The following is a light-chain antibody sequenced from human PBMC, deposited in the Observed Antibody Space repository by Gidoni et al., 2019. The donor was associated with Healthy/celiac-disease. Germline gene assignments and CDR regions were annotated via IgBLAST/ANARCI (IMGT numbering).Light chain of an antibody. CDR1: QSVSSSY. Sequence: DIVFTPSPGPLSLSPGERATLSCRASQSVSSSYLAWYQQKPGQAPRLLIYGASSRATGIPDRCSGSGSGTDFTLTISRLEPEEFAVYYCQQYGSSLCSFGQGTKLEIK. CDR3: QQYGSSLCS. J-gene: IGKJ2*04. CDR2: GAS. V-gene: IGKV3-20*01.